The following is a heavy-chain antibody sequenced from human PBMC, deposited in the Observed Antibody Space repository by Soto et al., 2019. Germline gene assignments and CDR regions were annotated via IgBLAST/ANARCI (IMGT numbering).Heavy chain of an antibody. J-gene: IGHJ4*02. D-gene: IGHD6-19*01. CDR1: GFTFSNYA. Sequence: GGSLRLSCAASGFTFSNYAISWVRQAPGKGLEWVSIISGTGGNTYYADYVQGRFTISRDNSKNTLYLQMNNLRAEDTAVYYCAKSIAVAGYYFDYWGRGTLVTVSS. CDR2: ISGTGGNT. V-gene: IGHV3-23*01. CDR3: AKSIAVAGYYFDY.